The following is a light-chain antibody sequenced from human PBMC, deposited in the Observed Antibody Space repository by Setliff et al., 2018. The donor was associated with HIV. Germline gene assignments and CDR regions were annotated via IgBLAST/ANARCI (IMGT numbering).Light chain of an antibody. CDR2: EVT. CDR1: GSDVGDYNY. V-gene: IGLV2-23*02. J-gene: IGLJ1*01. Sequence: QSALTQPASVSGSPGQSITISCTATGSDVGDYNYVSWYQQHPGKAPKVMIYEVTKRPSVVSNRFSGSKSGNAASLTISGLQAEDEADYYCCSYAGSSTFPYVFGTGTKVTVL. CDR3: CSYAGSSTFPYV.